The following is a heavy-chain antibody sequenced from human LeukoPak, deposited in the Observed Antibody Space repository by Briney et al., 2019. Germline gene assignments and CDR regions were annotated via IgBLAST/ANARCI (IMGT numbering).Heavy chain of an antibody. CDR1: GGSISSGDYY. CDR3: ARGMVRGVTIFDY. J-gene: IGHJ4*02. Sequence: SQTLSLTCTVSGGSISSGDYYWSWIRQHPGKGLEWIGYIYYSGSTYYNPYLKSRVTISVDTSKNQFSLKLSSVTAADTAVYYCARGMVRGVTIFDYWGQGTLVTVSS. D-gene: IGHD3-10*01. V-gene: IGHV4-31*03. CDR2: IYYSGST.